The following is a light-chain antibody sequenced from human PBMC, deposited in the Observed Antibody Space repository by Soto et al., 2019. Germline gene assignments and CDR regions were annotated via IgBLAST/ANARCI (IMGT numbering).Light chain of an antibody. V-gene: IGKV1-39*01. J-gene: IGKJ2*01. CDR1: QSISSY. Sequence: DIQMTQSPSSLSASVGDRVTISCRASQSISSYLNWYQQKPGKAPNLLIYGASSLQSGVPSRFSGRGSGTDFTLTISSLQPEDFATYYCQQSYSAPYTFGQGTKLEIK. CDR2: GAS. CDR3: QQSYSAPYT.